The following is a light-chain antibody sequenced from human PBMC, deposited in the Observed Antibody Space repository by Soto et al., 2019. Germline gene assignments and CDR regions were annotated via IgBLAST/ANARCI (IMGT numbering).Light chain of an antibody. CDR3: QQYGSSGT. Sequence: EIMLTQSPGTLSLSPGYRATLSCRASQSVSSKLAWYQQKPGQAPRLLIYGASNRATGIPDRFSGSGSGTDFTLTISRLEPEDFAVYYCQQYGSSGTFGQGTRLEIK. J-gene: IGKJ5*01. CDR1: QSVSSK. V-gene: IGKV3-20*01. CDR2: GAS.